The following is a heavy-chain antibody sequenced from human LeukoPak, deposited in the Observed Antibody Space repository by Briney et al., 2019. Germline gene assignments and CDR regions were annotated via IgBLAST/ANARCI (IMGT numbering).Heavy chain of an antibody. CDR3: AKWGDFDILTGYYVSDF. V-gene: IGHV3-23*01. CDR1: GFTFSNYA. J-gene: IGHJ4*02. CDR2: VTVRGGST. D-gene: IGHD3-9*01. Sequence: QPGGSLRLSCVASGFTFSNYAMSWVRQAPGKRLEWVSAVTVRGGSTYYADSVKGRFTISRDNSRNTLFLQMNSLRAEDTAIYYCAKWGDFDILTGYYVSDFWGQGTLVTVSS.